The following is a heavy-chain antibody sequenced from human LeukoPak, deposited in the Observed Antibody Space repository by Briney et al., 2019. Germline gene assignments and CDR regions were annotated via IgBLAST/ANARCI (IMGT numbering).Heavy chain of an antibody. Sequence: PGGSLRLSCAASGFTSEFTFSIYAMSWVRQTPGKGLEWVSVITGNSGDTYYADSVKGRFTIPRDNSKNTLYLQMNSLRAEDTAVYYCAKGQTSESRFDYRGQGTLVTVSS. J-gene: IGHJ4*02. CDR1: GFTSEFTFSIYA. V-gene: IGHV3-23*01. CDR2: ITGNSGDT. CDR3: AKGQTSESRFDY.